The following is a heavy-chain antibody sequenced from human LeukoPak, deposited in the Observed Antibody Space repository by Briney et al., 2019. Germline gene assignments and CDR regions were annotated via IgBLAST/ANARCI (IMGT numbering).Heavy chain of an antibody. CDR2: INPSGGST. CDR3: ARERIAAAVGGDFDY. V-gene: IGHV1-46*01. J-gene: IGHJ4*02. Sequence: ASVKVSCKTSGYSFTNYNLHWVRQAPGQGLEWMGIINPSGGSTSYAQKFQGRVTMTRDMSTSTVYMELSSLRSEDTAVYYCARERIAAAVGGDFDYWGQGTLVTVSS. D-gene: IGHD6-13*01. CDR1: GYSFTNYN.